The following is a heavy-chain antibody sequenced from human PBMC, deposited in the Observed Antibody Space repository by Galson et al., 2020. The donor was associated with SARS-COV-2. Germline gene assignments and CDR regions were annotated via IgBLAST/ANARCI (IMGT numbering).Heavy chain of an antibody. V-gene: IGHV3-7*01. Sequence: QLGESLKISCAASGFTFSTYWMSWVRQAPGKGLEWVANIKHDGSAKYYVDAVKGRFTISRDNAKNSVYLQMNSLRGEDTAVYYCARVDYYISGSKDVWGKGTTVTVSS. J-gene: IGHJ6*04. CDR2: IKHDGSAK. CDR1: GFTFSTYW. CDR3: ARVDYYISGSKDV. D-gene: IGHD3-10*01.